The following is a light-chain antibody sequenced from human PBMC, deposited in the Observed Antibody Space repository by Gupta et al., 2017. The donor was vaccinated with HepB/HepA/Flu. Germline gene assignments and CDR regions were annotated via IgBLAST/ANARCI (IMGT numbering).Light chain of an antibody. CDR3: QVWDSRSDHRV. CDR1: NFGSQR. Sequence: VLTQPPSVSVVPGETARITCGGDNFGSQRVHWYQQRPGQAPILVVYDDSDRPSGIPERFSGSKSGNTATLTISRGEAGDEADYYCQVWDSRSDHRVFGGGTKLTVL. CDR2: DDS. J-gene: IGLJ3*02. V-gene: IGLV3-21*02.